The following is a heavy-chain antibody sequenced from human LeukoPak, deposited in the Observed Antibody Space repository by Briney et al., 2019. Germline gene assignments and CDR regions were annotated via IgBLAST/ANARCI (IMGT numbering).Heavy chain of an antibody. Sequence: GGSLRLSCAASGFTFSSYAMSWVRQAPGKGLEWVSAISGSGGSTYYADSVKGRFTISRDNSKNTLYLQMNSLRAEDTAVYYCAEAAGYCTKCWTDYWGQGTLVTVSS. CDR3: AEAAGYCTKCWTDY. CDR2: ISGSGGST. D-gene: IGHD2-8*01. CDR1: GFTFSSYA. V-gene: IGHV3-23*01. J-gene: IGHJ4*02.